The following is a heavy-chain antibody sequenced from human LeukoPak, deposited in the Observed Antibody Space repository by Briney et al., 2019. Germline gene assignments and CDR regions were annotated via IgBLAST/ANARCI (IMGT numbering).Heavy chain of an antibody. CDR3: PKIHNDNDF. CDR1: GFTFTTFG. J-gene: IGHJ4*02. Sequence: QSGGSLRLSCAASGFTFTTFGIHWVRQAPGKGLEWVAAISPDGNIEYYADSVKGRFTISRDNSKNMIYLQMNSLRGEDSAVYYCPKIHNDNDFWGQGTLVTVSS. D-gene: IGHD3-9*01. V-gene: IGHV3-30*18. CDR2: ISPDGNIE.